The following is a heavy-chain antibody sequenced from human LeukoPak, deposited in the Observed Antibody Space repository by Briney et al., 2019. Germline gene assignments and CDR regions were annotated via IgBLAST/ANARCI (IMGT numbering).Heavy chain of an antibody. D-gene: IGHD3-10*01. CDR3: AKEVGYYGSGSHYYYYYGMDV. V-gene: IGHV3-23*01. Sequence: GRSLRLSCAASGFTFSSYAMSWVRQAPGKGLEWVSAISGSGGSTYYADSVKGRFTISRDNSKNTLYLQMNSLRAEDTAVYYCAKEVGYYGSGSHYYYYYGMDVWGQGTTVTVSS. J-gene: IGHJ6*02. CDR1: GFTFSSYA. CDR2: ISGSGGST.